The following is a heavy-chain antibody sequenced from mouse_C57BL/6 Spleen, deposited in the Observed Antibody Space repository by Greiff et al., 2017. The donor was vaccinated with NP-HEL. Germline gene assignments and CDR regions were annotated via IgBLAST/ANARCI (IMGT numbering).Heavy chain of an antibody. CDR2: IIYDGSST. J-gene: IGHJ4*01. CDR3: ARDKPLYYGSSFAMDY. D-gene: IGHD1-1*01. Sequence: EVQLVESEGGLVQPGSSMKLSCTASGFTFSDYYMAWVRQVPEKGLEWVANIIYDGSSTYYLDSLKSRFIISRDNAKNILYLQMSSLTSEDTATYYCARDKPLYYGSSFAMDYWGQGTSVTVSS. CDR1: GFTFSDYY. V-gene: IGHV5-16*01.